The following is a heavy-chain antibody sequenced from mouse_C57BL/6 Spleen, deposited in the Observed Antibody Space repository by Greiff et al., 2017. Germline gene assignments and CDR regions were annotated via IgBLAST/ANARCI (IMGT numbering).Heavy chain of an antibody. D-gene: IGHD1-1*01. J-gene: IGHJ2*01. V-gene: IGHV1-52*01. CDR2: IDPTDSET. CDR3: ARLGGSTY. Sequence: QVQLKQPGAELVRPGSSVKLSCKASGYTFTSYWMHWVKQRPIQGLEWIGNIDPTDSETHYNQKFKDKATLTVDKSSSTAYMQLSSLTSEDSAVYYCARLGGSTYWGQGTTLTVSS. CDR1: GYTFTSYW.